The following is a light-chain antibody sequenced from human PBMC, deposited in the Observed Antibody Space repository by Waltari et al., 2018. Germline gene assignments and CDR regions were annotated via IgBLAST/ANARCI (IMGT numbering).Light chain of an antibody. V-gene: IGLV1-40*01. Sequence: QSVLTQPPSVSGAPGQWVTISCTGNRSNIGTHYDVHWYPPLPGIPPKLRIYGINNRPSGVPDRFSGSKSGTSASLAITGLQAEDEADYYCQSYDNTLSGWVFGGGTKLTVL. CDR2: GIN. J-gene: IGLJ3*02. CDR3: QSYDNTLSGWV. CDR1: RSNIGTHYD.